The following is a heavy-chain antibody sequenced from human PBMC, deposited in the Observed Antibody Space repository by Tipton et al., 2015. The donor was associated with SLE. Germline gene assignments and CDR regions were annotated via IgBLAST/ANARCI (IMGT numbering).Heavy chain of an antibody. CDR1: GGSISSGSYY. Sequence: LRLSCTVSGGSISSGSYYWSWIRQPAGKGLEWIGHIYTSGRPTYNPSLKRRVTISVDTAKNQFSLKLSSATAADTAVYYCARVVAAAPYCYYGMDVWGQGTTVTVSS. CDR2: IYTSGRP. CDR3: ARVVAAAPYCYYGMDV. J-gene: IGHJ6*02. V-gene: IGHV4-61*09. D-gene: IGHD6-25*01.